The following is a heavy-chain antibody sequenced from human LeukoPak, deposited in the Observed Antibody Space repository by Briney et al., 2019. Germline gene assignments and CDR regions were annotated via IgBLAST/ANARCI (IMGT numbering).Heavy chain of an antibody. CDR3: AKASPYYDTLTGYYYYFDH. V-gene: IGHV3-23*01. Sequence: GGSLRLSCAVSGFSFSSNAMSWVRQAPGKGLEWVSSLSGNPESSYYADSVKGRFIISRDNSRNVLYLQMNSLRVEDTAIYYCAKASPYYDTLTGYYYYFDHWGQGILVTVSS. CDR2: LSGNPESS. J-gene: IGHJ4*02. CDR1: GFSFSSNA. D-gene: IGHD3-9*01.